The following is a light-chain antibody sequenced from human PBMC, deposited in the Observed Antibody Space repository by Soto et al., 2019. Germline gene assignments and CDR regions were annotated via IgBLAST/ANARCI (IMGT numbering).Light chain of an antibody. Sequence: DIVMTQSPDSLAVSLGEGATINCRSSQSVLYSSNNKNYLAWYQQKPGQPPKLLIYWASTRESGVPDRFSGSGSGTDFTLTISSLQAEDVAVYYCQQYYSTPLTFGQGTKVDI. J-gene: IGKJ1*01. CDR1: QSVLYSSNNKNY. CDR2: WAS. V-gene: IGKV4-1*01. CDR3: QQYYSTPLT.